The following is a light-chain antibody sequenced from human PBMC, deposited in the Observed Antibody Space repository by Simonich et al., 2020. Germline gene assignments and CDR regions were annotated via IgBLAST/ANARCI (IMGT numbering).Light chain of an antibody. V-gene: IGKV1-13*02. CDR2: DAS. Sequence: AIQLTQSPSSLSASVGDRVTITCLASQGISSALAWYPQKPGKAPKLLIYDASSLESGVPSRFSGSGSGTDFTLTISSMQPEDFATYYCQQFNSYPLTFGGGTKVEIK. J-gene: IGKJ4*01. CDR3: QQFNSYPLT. CDR1: QGISSA.